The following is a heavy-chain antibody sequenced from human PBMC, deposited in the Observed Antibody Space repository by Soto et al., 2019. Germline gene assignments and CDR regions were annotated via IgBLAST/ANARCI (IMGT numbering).Heavy chain of an antibody. J-gene: IGHJ4*02. CDR1: GFSFSIYA. V-gene: IGHV3-23*01. D-gene: IGHD3-22*01. CDR2: ISGGGGST. Sequence: EVQLLESGGRSVQPGGSLRLSCAASGFSFSIYAMNWVRQAPGKGLEWVSGISGGGGSTYHADSVKGRFTISRDNSKNTLYLQMNSLRAEDTAVYYCAKDPTSYDSSAQFDSWGQGTLVTVSS. CDR3: AKDPTSYDSSAQFDS.